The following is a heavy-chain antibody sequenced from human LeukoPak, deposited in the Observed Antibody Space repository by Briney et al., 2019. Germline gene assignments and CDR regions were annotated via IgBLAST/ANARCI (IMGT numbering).Heavy chain of an antibody. CDR1: GSSISSGYY. CDR2: IFHSGST. V-gene: IGHV4-38-2*02. J-gene: IGHJ4*02. D-gene: IGHD3-22*01. Sequence: SETLSLTCTVSGSSISSGYYWGWIRQPPGKGLEWIGSIFHSGSTYYNPSLKSRVTISVATSKNQFSLKLSSVTAADTAVYYCARLDYYDSSGYYYYWGQGTLVTVSS. CDR3: ARLDYYDSSGYYYY.